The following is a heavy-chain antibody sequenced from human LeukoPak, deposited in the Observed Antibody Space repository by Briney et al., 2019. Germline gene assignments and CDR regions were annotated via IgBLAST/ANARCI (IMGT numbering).Heavy chain of an antibody. CDR2: INPNSGGA. CDR3: ARNYYDYVWGSYRYPDY. D-gene: IGHD3-16*02. V-gene: IGHV1-2*02. Sequence: ASVKVSCKASGYTFNGYYMHWVRQAPGQGLEWMGWINPNSGGANYAQKFQGRVTLTRDTSISTAYMELSRLRSDDTAVYYCARNYYDYVWGSYRYPDYWGQGTLVTVSS. J-gene: IGHJ4*02. CDR1: GYTFNGYY.